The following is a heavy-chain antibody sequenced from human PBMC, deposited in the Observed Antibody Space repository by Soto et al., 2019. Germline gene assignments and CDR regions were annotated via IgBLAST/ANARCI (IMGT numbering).Heavy chain of an antibody. CDR3: ARGYCSNGVCLPAFDY. D-gene: IGHD2-8*01. CDR1: GGTFSNFA. V-gene: IGHV1-69*13. Sequence: GASVKVSCKASGGTFSNFAISWVRQAPGQGLEWMGGIIAIFGTANYAQKFQGRVTITADESTSTAYMELSRLRSEDTAVYYCARGYCSNGVCLPAFDYWGQGXLVTVYS. CDR2: IIAIFGTA. J-gene: IGHJ4*02.